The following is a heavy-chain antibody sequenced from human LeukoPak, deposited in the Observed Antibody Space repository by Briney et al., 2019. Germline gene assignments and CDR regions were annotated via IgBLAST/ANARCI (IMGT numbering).Heavy chain of an antibody. Sequence: SETLSLTCTVSGDSISDYYWSWIRQPAGKGLELIGRIYTNGITNYNPSLKRRVTTSVDTSKNQLSLRLSSVTAADTAVYYCARGVMTAIFAFDIWGQGTMVTVSS. CDR1: GDSISDYY. V-gene: IGHV4-4*07. J-gene: IGHJ3*02. D-gene: IGHD2-21*02. CDR2: IYTNGIT. CDR3: ARGVMTAIFAFDI.